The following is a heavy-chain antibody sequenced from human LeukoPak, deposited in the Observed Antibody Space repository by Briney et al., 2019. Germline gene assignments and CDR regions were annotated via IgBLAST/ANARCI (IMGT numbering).Heavy chain of an antibody. Sequence: GGSLRLSCAASGFSFSNYVMTWVRQAPGKGLEWVSMISGSGESTTYAGSVKGRFTVSGDNSQNTLYLQMDSLRGDDTALYYCAKDVWGPTAMKNNWFDPWGQGTLVTVS. CDR3: AKDVWGPTAMKNNWFDP. J-gene: IGHJ5*02. D-gene: IGHD3-16*01. CDR1: GFSFSNYV. V-gene: IGHV3-23*01. CDR2: ISGSGEST.